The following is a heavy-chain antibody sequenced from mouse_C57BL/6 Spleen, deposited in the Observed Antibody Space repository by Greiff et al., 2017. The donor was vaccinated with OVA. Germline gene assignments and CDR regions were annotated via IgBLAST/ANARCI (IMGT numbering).Heavy chain of an antibody. D-gene: IGHD4-1*01. J-gene: IGHJ3*01. CDR1: GYSITSGYY. CDR3: ASGFSGTFAY. Sequence: EVQLQESGPGLVKPSQSLSLTCSVTGYSITSGYYWNWIRQFPGNKLEWMGYISYDGSNNYNPSLKNLIPITRDTSKTQFFLKLNSVTTEDTATYYCASGFSGTFAYWGQGTLVTVSA. V-gene: IGHV3-6*01. CDR2: ISYDGSN.